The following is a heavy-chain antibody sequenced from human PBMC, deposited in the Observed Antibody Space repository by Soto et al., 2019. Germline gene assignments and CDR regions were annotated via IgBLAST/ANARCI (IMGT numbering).Heavy chain of an antibody. V-gene: IGHV1-69*01. J-gene: IGHJ4*02. D-gene: IGHD1-26*01. Sequence: QVQLVQSGAEAKKPGSSVTVSCKASGGTFSSYTISWVRQAPGQGLEWMAGISPIFGKPIYAQKFQDRVTITADDSNMTAYMEMNRLTSEDTAVYYCARVVVGSRLSLDYWGQGTLVTISS. CDR3: ARVVVGSRLSLDY. CDR2: ISPIFGKP. CDR1: GGTFSSYT.